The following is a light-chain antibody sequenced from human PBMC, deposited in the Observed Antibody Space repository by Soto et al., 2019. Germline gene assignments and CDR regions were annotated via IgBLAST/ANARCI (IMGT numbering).Light chain of an antibody. V-gene: IGKV3-15*01. Sequence: EIVLTQSPATLSVSPGERATLSCRASQSIGNTLAWHQQKPGQAPRLLIYGANTRATGIPARFSGSGSGTEFTLTISSLQSEDFAVYYCQQYNQWPRTFGQGTKVEIK. CDR2: GAN. CDR3: QQYNQWPRT. J-gene: IGKJ1*01. CDR1: QSIGNT.